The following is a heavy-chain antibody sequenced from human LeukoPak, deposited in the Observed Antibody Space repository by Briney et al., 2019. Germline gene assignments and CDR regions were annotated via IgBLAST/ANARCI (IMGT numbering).Heavy chain of an antibody. CDR3: ARDEWGDAFDI. CDR1: GFTFSSYA. J-gene: IGHJ3*02. Sequence: GGSLRLSCAASGFTFSSYAMSWVRQAPGKGLEWVSAISGSGGSTYYADSVKGRFTISRDNAKNSLFLQMNSLRAEDTAVYYCARDEWGDAFDIWGQGTMVTVFS. CDR2: ISGSGGST. D-gene: IGHD1-26*01. V-gene: IGHV3-23*01.